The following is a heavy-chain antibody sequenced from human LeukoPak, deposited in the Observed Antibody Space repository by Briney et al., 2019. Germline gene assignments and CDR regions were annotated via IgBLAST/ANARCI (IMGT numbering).Heavy chain of an antibody. CDR1: GFTFSNYA. Sequence: GGSLRLSCAASGFTFSNYAMSWVRQAPGKGLEWVSYISSSGSTIYYADSVKGRFTISRDNAKNSLYLQMNSLRAEETAMYYCVRDADLGATIIGAFDIWGLGTMVTVSS. V-gene: IGHV3-48*04. D-gene: IGHD5-24*01. CDR3: VRDADLGATIIGAFDI. CDR2: ISSSGSTI. J-gene: IGHJ3*02.